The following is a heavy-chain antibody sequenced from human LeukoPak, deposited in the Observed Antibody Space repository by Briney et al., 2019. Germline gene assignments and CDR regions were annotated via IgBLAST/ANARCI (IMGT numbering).Heavy chain of an antibody. CDR2: IKSKTDGGTT. CDR1: GFTFSSYA. V-gene: IGHV3-15*01. Sequence: PGGSLRLSCAASGFTFSSYAMSWVRQAPGKGLEWVGRIKSKTDGGTTDYAAPVKGRFTISRDDSKNTLYLQMNSLKTEDTAVYYCTTDLTYRPIDYWGQGTLVTVSS. D-gene: IGHD3-16*02. J-gene: IGHJ4*02. CDR3: TTDLTYRPIDY.